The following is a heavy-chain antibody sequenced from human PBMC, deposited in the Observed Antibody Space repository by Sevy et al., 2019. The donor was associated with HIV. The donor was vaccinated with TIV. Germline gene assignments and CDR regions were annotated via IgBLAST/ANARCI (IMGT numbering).Heavy chain of an antibody. D-gene: IGHD2-2*01. V-gene: IGHV3-33*01. J-gene: IGHJ6*03. Sequence: GGSLRLSCAASGFTFSSYGMHWVRQAPGKGLEWVAVIWYDGSNKYYADSGKGRFTISRDNSKNTLYLQMNSLRAEDTAVYYCARDRVAMRGGYYYYYMDVWGKGTTVTVSS. CDR1: GFTFSSYG. CDR2: IWYDGSNK. CDR3: ARDRVAMRGGYYYYYMDV.